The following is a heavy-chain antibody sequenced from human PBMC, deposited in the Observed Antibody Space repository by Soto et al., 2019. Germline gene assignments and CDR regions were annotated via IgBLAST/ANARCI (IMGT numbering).Heavy chain of an antibody. CDR1: GFTFSTYW. J-gene: IGHJ4*02. D-gene: IGHD6-13*01. CDR2: INSDGSRT. Sequence: GGSLRLSCAASGFTFSTYWMHWVRQAPGKGLVWVSRINSDGSRTSYADSAKGRFAISRDNAKNTLYLQMNSLRAEDTAVYYCARAREYSSSWYTYYFDYWGQGTLVTVSS. CDR3: ARAREYSSSWYTYYFDY. V-gene: IGHV3-74*01.